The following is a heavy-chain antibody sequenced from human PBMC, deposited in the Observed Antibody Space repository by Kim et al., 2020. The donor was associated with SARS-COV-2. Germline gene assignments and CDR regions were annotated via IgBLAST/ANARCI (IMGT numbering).Heavy chain of an antibody. J-gene: IGHJ6*02. CDR2: INSSGPT. Sequence: GGSLRLSCVASGFTVFTNYMSWVRQAPGEGLEWVSTINSSGPTYYADSVKGRFTLSRDNSKNTLYLQMNSLRAEDTAVYFCARVRNGDSVYFWSGMDVWGQGTTVTVSS. CDR1: GFTVFTNY. CDR3: ARVRNGDSVYFWSGMDV. V-gene: IGHV3-66*01. D-gene: IGHD4-17*01.